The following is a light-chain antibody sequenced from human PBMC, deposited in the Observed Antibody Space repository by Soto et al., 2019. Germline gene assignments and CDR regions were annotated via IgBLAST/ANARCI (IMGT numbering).Light chain of an antibody. V-gene: IGKV1-39*01. CDR1: QSIRND. Sequence: DIQMTQSPSSLSASVGDRVTITCRASQSIRNDLNRYQQRPGKAPKLLMYTTSNLERGVPSRFSGSGSGTGFTLTINNLQPEDFGTYFCQQGFSRPRTFGLGTTVEVK. CDR3: QQGFSRPRT. J-gene: IGKJ1*01. CDR2: TTS.